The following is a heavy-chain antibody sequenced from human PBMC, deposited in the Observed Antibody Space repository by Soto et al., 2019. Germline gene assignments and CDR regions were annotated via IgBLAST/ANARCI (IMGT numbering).Heavy chain of an antibody. D-gene: IGHD4-17*01. CDR2: ISAYNGNT. CDR3: ARASTVTGTYYYYGMDV. V-gene: IGHV1-18*01. CDR1: GYTFTSYG. J-gene: IGHJ6*02. Sequence: QVPLVQSGAEVKKPGASVKVSCKASGYTFTSYGISWVRQAPGQGLEWMGWISAYNGNTNYAQKLQGRVTMTTDTSTSTAYMELRSLRSDDTAVYYCARASTVTGTYYYYGMDVWGQGTTVTVSS.